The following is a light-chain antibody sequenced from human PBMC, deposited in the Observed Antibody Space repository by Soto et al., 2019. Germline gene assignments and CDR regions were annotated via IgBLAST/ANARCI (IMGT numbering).Light chain of an antibody. CDR1: SSDVGSNDL. V-gene: IGLV2-23*01. CDR3: CSYASSSPFYV. J-gene: IGLJ1*01. Sequence: HSALTQPASVSGSPGQSITISCTGTSSDVGSNDLVSWYQQHPDKVPKLIIYEGYKRPSGVSNRFSGSNSGNTASLTISGLQAEDEADYYCCSYASSSPFYVFGTGTKLTVL. CDR2: EGY.